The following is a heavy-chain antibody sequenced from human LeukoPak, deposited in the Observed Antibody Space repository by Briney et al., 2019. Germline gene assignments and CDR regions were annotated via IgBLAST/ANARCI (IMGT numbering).Heavy chain of an antibody. J-gene: IGHJ4*02. Sequence: GGSLRLSCAASGFTFSSYEMNWVRQAPGKGLEWVSYISSSGSTIYYADSVKGRFTISRDNAKNSLYLQMNSLRAEDTAVYYCARAPAAAGSKYYFDYWGQGTLVTVSS. V-gene: IGHV3-48*03. CDR3: ARAPAAAGSKYYFDY. CDR2: ISSSGSTI. D-gene: IGHD6-13*01. CDR1: GFTFSSYE.